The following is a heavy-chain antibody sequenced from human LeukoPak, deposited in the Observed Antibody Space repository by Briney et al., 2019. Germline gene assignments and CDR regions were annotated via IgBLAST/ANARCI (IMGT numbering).Heavy chain of an antibody. Sequence: KASETLSLTCAVYGGSFSGYYWSWIRQPPGKGLEWIGEINHGGSTNYNPSLKSRVTISVDTSKNQFSLKLSSVTAADTAVYYCARGGGFVGYYFDYWGQGTLVTVSS. J-gene: IGHJ4*02. CDR2: INHGGST. D-gene: IGHD3-16*01. CDR1: GGSFSGYY. V-gene: IGHV4-34*01. CDR3: ARGGGFVGYYFDY.